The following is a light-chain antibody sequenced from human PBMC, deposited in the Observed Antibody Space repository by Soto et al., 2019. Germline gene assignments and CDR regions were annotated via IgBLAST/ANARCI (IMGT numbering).Light chain of an antibody. CDR3: NSYRTNYPGL. Sequence: QSALTQPASVSGSPGQSITISCTGTSSDVGGYNYVSWYQQHPGKAPKLIIYEVSNRHSGVSNRFSGSKSGNTASLTISGLQAEDEADYYCNSYRTNYPGLFGGGTKLTVL. V-gene: IGLV2-14*01. CDR2: EVS. CDR1: SSDVGGYNY. J-gene: IGLJ3*02.